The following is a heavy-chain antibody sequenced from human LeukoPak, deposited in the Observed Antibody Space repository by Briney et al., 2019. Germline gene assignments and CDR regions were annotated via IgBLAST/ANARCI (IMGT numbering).Heavy chain of an antibody. D-gene: IGHD3-10*01. CDR2: INTDGSST. J-gene: IGHJ4*02. V-gene: IGHV3-74*01. CDR3: ARVLWGARGDY. Sequence: GGSLRLSCAASGFTFSSYWMHWVRQAPGKGLVWVSRINTDGSSTNYADSVKGRFTISRDNAKNTLYLQMNSLRAEDTAVYYCARVLWGARGDYWGQGTVDTVSS. CDR1: GFTFSSYW.